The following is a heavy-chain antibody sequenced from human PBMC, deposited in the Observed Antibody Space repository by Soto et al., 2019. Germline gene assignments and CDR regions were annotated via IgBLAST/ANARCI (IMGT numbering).Heavy chain of an antibody. CDR1: GGTFSSYA. J-gene: IGHJ4*02. D-gene: IGHD3-16*02. V-gene: IGHV1-69*01. CDR2: IIPIFGTA. CDR3: ARICYDYVWGSYRPYYFDY. Sequence: VQLVQSGAEVKKPGSSVKVSCKASGGTFSSYAISWVRQAPGQGLEWMGGIIPIFGTANYAQKFQGRVTITADESTSTAYMELSSLRSEDTAVYYCARICYDYVWGSYRPYYFDYWGQGTLVTVSS.